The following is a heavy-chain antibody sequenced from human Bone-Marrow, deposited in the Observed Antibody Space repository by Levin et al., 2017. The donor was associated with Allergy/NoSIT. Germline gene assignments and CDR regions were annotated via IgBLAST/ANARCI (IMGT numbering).Heavy chain of an antibody. CDR2: INPNSGGT. J-gene: IGHJ4*02. V-gene: IGHV1-2*02. CDR1: GYTFTGYY. Sequence: ASVKVSCKASGYTFTGYYMHWVRQAPGQGLEWMGWINPNSGGTNYAQKFQGRVTMTRDTSISTAYMELSRLRSDDTAVYYCARNIPSNDYGGNLVDYWGQGTLVTVSS. D-gene: IGHD4-23*01. CDR3: ARNIPSNDYGGNLVDY.